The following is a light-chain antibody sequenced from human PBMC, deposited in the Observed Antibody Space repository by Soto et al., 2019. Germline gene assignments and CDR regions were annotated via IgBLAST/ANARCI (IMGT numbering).Light chain of an antibody. CDR2: WAS. Sequence: DVVLTQSSDSLAVPLVERATINCKSSESFLYSSKDKDYLGLWQRKPGQPPQLLIYWASTRESGVPDRFSGSESGPDFPLTTAGLQAKNVALYSCQRYSTTRWTFGEGTKVDIK. V-gene: IGKV4-1*01. CDR3: QRYSTTRWT. J-gene: IGKJ1*01. CDR1: ESFLYSSKDKDY.